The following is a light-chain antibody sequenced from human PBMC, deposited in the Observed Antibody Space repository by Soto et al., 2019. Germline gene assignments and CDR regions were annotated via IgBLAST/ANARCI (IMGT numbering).Light chain of an antibody. J-gene: IGLJ2*01. CDR1: SSNIGAGYD. V-gene: IGLV1-40*01. CDR3: QSYDSSLSVYVV. Sequence: QSVLTQPPSVSGAPGQRVTISCTGSSSNIGAGYDVHWYQQLPGTAPKLLIYGNSNLPSGVPVRFSGSKSGTSASLAITGLQAEDEADYYCQSYDSSLSVYVVFGGGTKLTVL. CDR2: GNS.